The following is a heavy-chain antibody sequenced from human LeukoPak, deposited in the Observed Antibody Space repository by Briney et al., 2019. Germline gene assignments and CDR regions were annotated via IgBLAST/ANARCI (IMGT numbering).Heavy chain of an antibody. J-gene: IGHJ5*02. Sequence: PSETLSLTCTVSGGSISSGGYYWSWIRRHPGKGLEWIGYIYYSGSTYYNPSLKSRVTISVGTSKNQFSLKLSSVTAADTAVYYCARLVYAHIYNWFDPWGQGTLVTVSS. CDR2: IYYSGST. CDR3: ARLVYAHIYNWFDP. V-gene: IGHV4-31*03. CDR1: GGSISSGGYY. D-gene: IGHD2-8*01.